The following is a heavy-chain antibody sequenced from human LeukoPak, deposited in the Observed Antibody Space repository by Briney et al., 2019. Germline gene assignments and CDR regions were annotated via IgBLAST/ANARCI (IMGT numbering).Heavy chain of an antibody. D-gene: IGHD3-22*01. CDR1: GFTFSLYG. CDR2: ISYHGNNE. V-gene: IGHV3-30*03. CDR3: ARCPESSGYYYELDS. J-gene: IGHJ4*02. Sequence: GRSLRLSCAASGFTFSLYGVHWVRQAPGKGLEWVAVISYHGNNEYYADSVKGRFTISRDNSKNTLYLQMNSLTAVDTAVYYCARCPESSGYYYELDSWGQGTLVTVSS.